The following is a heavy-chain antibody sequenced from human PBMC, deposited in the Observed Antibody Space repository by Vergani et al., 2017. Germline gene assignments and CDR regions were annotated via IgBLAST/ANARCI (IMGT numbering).Heavy chain of an antibody. J-gene: IGHJ4*02. V-gene: IGHV3-23*04. CDR3: AKDNVPGYYDSSGYCDY. CDR2: ISGSGGFT. Sequence: EVQLVESGGGLVQPGRSLRLSCAASGFTFDDYAMTWVRQAPGEGLEWVSGISGSGGFTYYADSVKGRFTISRDNSKNTMFLQMNNLRAEDTAVYYCAKDNVPGYYDSSGYCDYWGQGTLVTVSS. CDR1: GFTFDDYA. D-gene: IGHD3-22*01.